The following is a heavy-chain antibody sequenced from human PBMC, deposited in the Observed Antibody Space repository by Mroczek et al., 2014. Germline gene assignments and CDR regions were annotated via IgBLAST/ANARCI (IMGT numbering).Heavy chain of an antibody. J-gene: IGHJ4*02. CDR1: GFTFSSYA. CDR3: ARAGYSGSYYVGY. D-gene: IGHD1-26*01. V-gene: IGHV3-30-3*01. Sequence: ESGGGVVQPGRSLRLSCAASGFTFSSYAMHWVRQAPGKGLEWVAVISYDGSNKYYADSVKGRFTISRDNSKNTLYLQMNSLRAEDTAVYYCARAGYSGSYYVGYWGQGTLVTVSS. CDR2: ISYDGSNK.